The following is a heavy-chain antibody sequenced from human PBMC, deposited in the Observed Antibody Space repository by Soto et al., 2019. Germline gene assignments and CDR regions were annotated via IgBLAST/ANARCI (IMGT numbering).Heavy chain of an antibody. V-gene: IGHV3-33*01. CDR3: AREPPRGYSYGYGPPYYYYGMDV. CDR2: RWYDGSNK. J-gene: IGHJ6*02. CDR1: GFTFSSYG. D-gene: IGHD5-18*01. Sequence: GGSLRLSCAASGFTFSSYGMHWVRQAPGKGLEWVAVRWYDGSNKYYADSVKGRFTISRDKSKNTPYLQMNSLRAEDTAVYYCAREPPRGYSYGYGPPYYYYGMDVWGQGTTVTVSS.